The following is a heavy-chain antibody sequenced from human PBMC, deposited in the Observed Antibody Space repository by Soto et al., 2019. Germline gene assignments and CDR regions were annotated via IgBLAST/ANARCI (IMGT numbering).Heavy chain of an antibody. D-gene: IGHD6-6*01. CDR2: ISASNGNT. V-gene: IGHV1-18*01. CDR3: ARAPQCSSFLY. Sequence: GASVKVSCKASGYTFTDYGITWVRQAPGQGLEWKGWISASNGNTNYAQKLQGRVTMTTDTSTSTAYMDLRSLTSDDTAVYYCARAPQCSSFLYWGQGTLVTVSS. CDR1: GYTFTDYG. J-gene: IGHJ4*02.